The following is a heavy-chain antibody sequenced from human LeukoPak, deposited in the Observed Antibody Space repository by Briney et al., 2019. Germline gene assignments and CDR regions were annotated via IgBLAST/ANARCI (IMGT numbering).Heavy chain of an antibody. J-gene: IGHJ4*02. CDR2: IYYSGST. D-gene: IGHD3-22*01. CDR1: GGSISSHY. Sequence: PSETLSLTCTVSGGSISSHYWNWIRQPPGKGLEWIGYIYYSGSTNYNPSLKSRVTISVDTSKNQFSLKLSSVTAADTAVYYCARWYYYDSSGYYWYFDYWGQGTLITVSS. V-gene: IGHV4-59*11. CDR3: ARWYYYDSSGYYWYFDY.